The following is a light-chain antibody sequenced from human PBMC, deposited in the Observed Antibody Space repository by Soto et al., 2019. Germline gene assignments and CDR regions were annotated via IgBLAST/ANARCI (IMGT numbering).Light chain of an antibody. CDR1: SRDVGAYDY. J-gene: IGLJ1*01. CDR3: CSYADGTIYF. CDR2: YVD. Sequence: QSVLSHPASVSGSPGHSITISCTGTSRDVGAYDYVSWYLQYPDKAPQLLIYYVDHRPSGVSSRFSGSKSGNTASLTISGLQAEEEGDYYCCSYADGTIYFFGTGTKVTVL. V-gene: IGLV2-14*03.